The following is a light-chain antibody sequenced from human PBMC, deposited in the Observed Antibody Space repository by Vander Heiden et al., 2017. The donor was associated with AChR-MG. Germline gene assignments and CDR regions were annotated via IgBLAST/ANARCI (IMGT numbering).Light chain of an antibody. V-gene: IGLV1-40*01. J-gene: IGLJ2*01. Sequence: QSVLTQPPSVSGAPGQSVTISCTGSSSNIGAGYDVHWYQQLPGTAPKLLIYGNSNRPSGVPDRFSGSKSGTSASLAITGLQAEDEADYYCQSYDSSLSGPVVVFGGGTKLTGL. CDR1: SSNIGAGYD. CDR2: GNS. CDR3: QSYDSSLSGPVVV.